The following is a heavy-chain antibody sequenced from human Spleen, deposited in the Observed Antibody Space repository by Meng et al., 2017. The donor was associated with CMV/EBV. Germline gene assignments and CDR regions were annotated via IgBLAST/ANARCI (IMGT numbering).Heavy chain of an antibody. J-gene: IGHJ4*02. CDR2: IYPSGGST. V-gene: IGHV1-46*01. D-gene: IGHD1-26*01. CDR1: GYTCTSYH. CDR3: ARDLQFGVVGAYAFDY. Sequence: GYTCTSYHMHWVRQAPGQGLEWMGIIYPSGGSTSYAQQFQGRVSMTRDTSTSTVYMDLSSLKSEDTAVYYCARDLQFGVVGAYAFDYWGQGTLVTVSS.